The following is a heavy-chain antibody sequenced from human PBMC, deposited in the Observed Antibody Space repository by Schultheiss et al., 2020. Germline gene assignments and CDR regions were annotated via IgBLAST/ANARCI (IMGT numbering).Heavy chain of an antibody. D-gene: IGHD4-17*01. V-gene: IGHV6-1*01. CDR3: ARDLAAYGPYGMDV. CDR1: GDSVSSNSAA. J-gene: IGHJ6*02. CDR2: TYYRSKWYN. Sequence: SQPLSLTCAISGDSVSSNSAAWNWIRQSPSRGLEWLGRTYYRSKWYNDYAVSVKSRITINPDTSKNQFSLQLSSVTAADTAVYYCARDLAAYGPYGMDVWGQGTTVTVSS.